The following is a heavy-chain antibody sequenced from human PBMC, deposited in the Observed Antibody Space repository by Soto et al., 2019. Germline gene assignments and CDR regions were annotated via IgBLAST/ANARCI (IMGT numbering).Heavy chain of an antibody. D-gene: IGHD6-25*01. CDR1: GYSISTGYY. J-gene: IGHJ4*02. V-gene: IGHV4-38-2*02. CDR3: AKDAAYYFDY. Sequence: LSLTCTVSGYSISTGYYWAWVRQSPGKGLEWIGSVYRSGAAYYSPTLKSRVTISVDTSKNQFSLYLRMSSLRPEDTALYYCAKDAAYYFDYWGQGTLVTVSS. CDR2: VYRSGAA.